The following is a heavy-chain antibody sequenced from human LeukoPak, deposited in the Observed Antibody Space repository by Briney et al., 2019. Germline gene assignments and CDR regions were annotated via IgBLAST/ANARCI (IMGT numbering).Heavy chain of an antibody. D-gene: IGHD3-22*01. CDR1: GFTFSSYG. CDR3: ARAGETYYDSSGYCNY. J-gene: IGHJ4*02. CDR2: ISYDGSNK. Sequence: GRSLRLSCAASGFTFSSYGMHWVRQAPGKGLEWVAVISYDGSNKYYADSVRGRFTISRDNSKNTLYLQMNSLRAEDTAVYYCARAGETYYDSSGYCNYWGQGTLVTVSS. V-gene: IGHV3-30*03.